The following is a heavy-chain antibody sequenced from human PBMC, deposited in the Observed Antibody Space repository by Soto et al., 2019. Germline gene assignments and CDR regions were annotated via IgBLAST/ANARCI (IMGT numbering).Heavy chain of an antibody. Sequence: EXLKSYCKGSGYXFTSYWVGWVRHMPGKGLEWMGIIYPGDSDTRYSPSFQGQVTISADKSISTAYLQWSSMNASDTAVYYCASYYDSSEGYAFDIWGQGTMGTVS. CDR2: IYPGDSDT. J-gene: IGHJ3*02. V-gene: IGHV5-51*01. CDR1: GYXFTSYW. CDR3: ASYYDSSEGYAFDI. D-gene: IGHD3-22*01.